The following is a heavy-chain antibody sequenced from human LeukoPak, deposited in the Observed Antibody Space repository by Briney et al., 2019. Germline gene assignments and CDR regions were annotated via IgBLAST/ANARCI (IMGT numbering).Heavy chain of an antibody. CDR1: GGSLSSYY. CDR3: ARYSNAVAGARWFDH. CDR2: IYYSGST. J-gene: IGHJ5*02. D-gene: IGHD2-21*01. Sequence: PSETLSLTCGVSGGSLSSYYWSWIRQPPGKELEWIGYIYYSGSTNYNPSLKSRVTISLDASKNQFSLKLSSVSAADTAIYYCARYSNAVAGARWFDHWGQGTLVTVSS. V-gene: IGHV4-59*01.